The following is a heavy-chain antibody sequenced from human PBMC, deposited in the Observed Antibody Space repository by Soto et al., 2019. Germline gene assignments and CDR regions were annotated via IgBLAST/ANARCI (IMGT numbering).Heavy chain of an antibody. Sequence: QVQLVHSGGEVKKPGASVKVSCKTSGYTFSKFGISWARQVPGQGLEWVGWITPYDGSTNFAQKRQGRVSLTLDTSADPAYLELRSLESDDTAVYYCASSWFRTENPGAWGQGTLVSVSP. CDR3: ASSWFRTENPGA. V-gene: IGHV1-18*01. D-gene: IGHD3-22*01. CDR1: GYTFSKFG. J-gene: IGHJ5*02. CDR2: ITPYDGST.